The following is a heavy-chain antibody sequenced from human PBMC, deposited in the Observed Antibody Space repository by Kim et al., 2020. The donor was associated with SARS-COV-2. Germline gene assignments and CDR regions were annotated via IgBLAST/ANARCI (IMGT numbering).Heavy chain of an antibody. J-gene: IGHJ3*01. D-gene: IGHD6-13*01. Sequence: GGSLRLSCAAPGFSFSSYSMNWVRQAPGKGLEWVSYISSSSSTIYYADSVKGRFTISRDNAKNSLYLQMNSLRDEDTAVYYCASTERYSSTYVGAFDVWGQGTMVTVSS. CDR3: ASTERYSSTYVGAFDV. CDR2: ISSSSSTI. CDR1: GFSFSSYS. V-gene: IGHV3-48*02.